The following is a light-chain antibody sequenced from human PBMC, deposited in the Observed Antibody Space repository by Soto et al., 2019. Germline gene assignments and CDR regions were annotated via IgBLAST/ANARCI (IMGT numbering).Light chain of an antibody. Sequence: QSALTQPASVSGSPGQSITISCTGTSSDVGSYNLVSWYQQHPGKAPKLMIYEGSKRPSGVSNRFSGSKSGNTASLTISGLQAEDEADYYCCSDAGSSTWVFGGGTTLTVL. CDR3: CSDAGSSTWV. CDR2: EGS. J-gene: IGLJ3*02. V-gene: IGLV2-23*01. CDR1: SSDVGSYNL.